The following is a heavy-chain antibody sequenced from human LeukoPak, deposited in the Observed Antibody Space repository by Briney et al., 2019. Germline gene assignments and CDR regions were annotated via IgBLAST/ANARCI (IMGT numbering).Heavy chain of an antibody. Sequence: ASVKVSCKASGYTFTSYYIYWVRQAPGQGLEWMGIINPSGGSTNYAQKFQGRVTMTRDTSTSTVYMELSSLRSEDTAVYYCARDRVSGSGSIDYWGQGTLVTVSS. V-gene: IGHV1-46*01. CDR1: GYTFTSYY. CDR3: ARDRVSGSGSIDY. CDR2: INPSGGST. D-gene: IGHD3-10*01. J-gene: IGHJ4*02.